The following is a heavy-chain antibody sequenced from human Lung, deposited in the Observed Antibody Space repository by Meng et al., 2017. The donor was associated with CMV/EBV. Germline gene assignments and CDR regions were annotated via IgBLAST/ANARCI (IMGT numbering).Heavy chain of an antibody. Sequence: GESXKISCTSSEFTSGSYGMHWVRQAPGKGLEWVSFISSTSAYIDYADSAKGRFTISRDNARNSLFLQMNSLRAEDTAVYYCARDIRGSDYYYGMDVWGQGXTVTVSS. D-gene: IGHD3-10*01. CDR2: ISSTSAYI. CDR1: EFTSGSYG. CDR3: ARDIRGSDYYYGMDV. J-gene: IGHJ6*02. V-gene: IGHV3-21*01.